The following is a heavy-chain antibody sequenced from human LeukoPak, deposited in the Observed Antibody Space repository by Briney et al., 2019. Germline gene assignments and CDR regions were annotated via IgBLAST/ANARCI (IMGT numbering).Heavy chain of an antibody. CDR2: INSDESST. Sequence: PGGSLSLSCAASRFTFSSYWMHWVRQAPGKGLVWVSRINSDESSTSYADSVKGRFTISRDNAKNTLYLQMNSLRVEDTAVYYCAREGHYYDSSGSIDDALDIWGQGTMVTVSS. CDR3: AREGHYYDSSGSIDDALDI. CDR1: RFTFSSYW. V-gene: IGHV3-74*01. J-gene: IGHJ3*02. D-gene: IGHD3-22*01.